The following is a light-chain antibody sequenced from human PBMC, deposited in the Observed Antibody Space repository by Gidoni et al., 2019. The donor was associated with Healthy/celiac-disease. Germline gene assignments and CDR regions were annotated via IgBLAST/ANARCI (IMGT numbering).Light chain of an antibody. V-gene: IGKV3-20*01. CDR2: GAS. Sequence: ESVMTQSPGTLSLSPGERATLSCSASQSVSSSYLAWYQQKPSQAPRLLIYGASSRATGIPDRFSGSGSGTDFTLTISRLEPEDFAVYYCQQYGSSPPLTFXGXTKVEIK. J-gene: IGKJ4*01. CDR3: QQYGSSPPLT. CDR1: QSVSSSY.